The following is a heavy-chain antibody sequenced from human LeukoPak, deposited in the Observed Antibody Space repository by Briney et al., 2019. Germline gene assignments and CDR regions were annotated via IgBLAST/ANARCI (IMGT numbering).Heavy chain of an antibody. CDR1: GFTFGDYA. J-gene: IGHJ4*02. V-gene: IGHV3-49*04. CDR2: IANKTYAGTA. Sequence: GGSLRLSRTLSGFTFGDYAMTWVRQAPGEGLEWVGFIANKTYAGTAEYATSVKSRFTNSRDDSKNIAYLQMNSQKTEDTAVYFYSRDHTPYYWGQGTLVTVSS. CDR3: SRDHTPYY.